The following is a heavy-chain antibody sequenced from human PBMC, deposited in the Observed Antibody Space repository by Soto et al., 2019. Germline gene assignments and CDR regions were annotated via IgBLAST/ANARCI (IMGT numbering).Heavy chain of an antibody. D-gene: IGHD3-22*01. J-gene: IGHJ3*02. Sequence: AGGSLRLSCAASGFTFSSYGMHWVRQAPGKGLEWVAVISYDGSNKYYADSVKGRFTISRDNSKNTLYLQMNSLRAEDTGVYYCAKLGYYYDRAHDAFDSWGQGTMVTVSS. CDR2: ISYDGSNK. CDR3: AKLGYYYDRAHDAFDS. V-gene: IGHV3-30*18. CDR1: GFTFSSYG.